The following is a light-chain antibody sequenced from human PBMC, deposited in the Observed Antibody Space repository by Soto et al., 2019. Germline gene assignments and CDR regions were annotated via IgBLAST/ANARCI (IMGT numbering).Light chain of an antibody. Sequence: DIQMTQSPSSLSASVGDRVTITCRASQSISSYLNWYRQKPGKAPKLLIYAASSLQSGVPSRFSGSGSGTDFTLTISSLQPEDFAIYYCQQSYSAPLTFGGGTKVEIK. CDR2: AAS. V-gene: IGKV1-39*01. J-gene: IGKJ4*01. CDR3: QQSYSAPLT. CDR1: QSISSY.